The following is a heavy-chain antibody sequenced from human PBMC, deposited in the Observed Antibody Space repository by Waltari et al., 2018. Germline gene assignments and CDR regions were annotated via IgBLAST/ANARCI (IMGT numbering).Heavy chain of an antibody. CDR1: GGSSSSSSYS. V-gene: IGHV4-39*01. J-gene: IGHJ4*02. Sequence: QLQLQESGPGLVKPSETLSLTCPVSGGSSSSSSYSCGLIRQPPGKGLEWIGSIYYSGSTYYNPSLKSRVTISVDTSKNQFSLKLSSVTAADTAVYYCARVPLRYFDWLLSYWGQGTLVTVSS. D-gene: IGHD3-9*01. CDR3: ARVPLRYFDWLLSY. CDR2: IYYSGST.